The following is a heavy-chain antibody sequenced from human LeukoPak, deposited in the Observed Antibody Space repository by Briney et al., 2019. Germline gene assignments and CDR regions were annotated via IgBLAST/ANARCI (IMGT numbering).Heavy chain of an antibody. CDR1: GYTFTSYG. Sequence: ASVKVSCKASGYTFTSYGISWVRQAPGQGLEWMGWISAYNGNTNYAQKLQGRVTMTTDTSASTAYMELRSLRSDDTAVYYCARDDYYDSSGYYYYYYGMDVWGQGTTVTVSS. D-gene: IGHD3-22*01. CDR3: ARDDYYDSSGYYYYYYGMDV. J-gene: IGHJ6*02. CDR2: ISAYNGNT. V-gene: IGHV1-18*01.